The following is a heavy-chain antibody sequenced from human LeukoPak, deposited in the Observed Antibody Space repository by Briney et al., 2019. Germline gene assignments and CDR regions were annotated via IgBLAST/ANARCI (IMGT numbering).Heavy chain of an antibody. CDR3: AKDRRIWGYSSSWYEGIPPFPDY. Sequence: GGSLRLSCAASGFTFSSYAMSWVRQAPGKGLEGVSAISGSGGSTYYTDSVTGRFTISRDNSKNTLYLQMNSLRAEDTAVYYCAKDRRIWGYSSSWYEGIPPFPDYWGQGTLVTVSS. J-gene: IGHJ4*02. D-gene: IGHD6-13*01. CDR1: GFTFSSYA. CDR2: ISGSGGST. V-gene: IGHV3-23*01.